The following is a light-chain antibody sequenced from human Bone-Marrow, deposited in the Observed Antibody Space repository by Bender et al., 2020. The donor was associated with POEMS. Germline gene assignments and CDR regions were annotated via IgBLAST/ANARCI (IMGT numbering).Light chain of an antibody. J-gene: IGLJ3*02. CDR2: QDN. Sequence: SYELTQPPSVSVSPGQTASITCSGDKLGEKYASWYQQRPGQSPVMIIYQDNKRPSGILERFSGSNSGNTATLTISGTQAVDVADYYCQAWDSSAVVFGGGTKLTVL. CDR3: QAWDSSAVV. V-gene: IGLV3-1*01. CDR1: KLGEKY.